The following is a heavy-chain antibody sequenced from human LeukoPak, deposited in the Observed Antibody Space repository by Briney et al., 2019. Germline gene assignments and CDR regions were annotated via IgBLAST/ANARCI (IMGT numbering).Heavy chain of an antibody. CDR1: GGSISGSSYY. D-gene: IGHD3-10*01. CDR3: ARSWWFGELYRFDP. V-gene: IGHV4-39*01. J-gene: IGHJ5*02. Sequence: SETLSLTCTVSGGSISGSSYYWGWIRQPPGKGLEWIGSIYYSGSTYYNPSLKSRVTISVDTSKNQFSLKLSSVTAADTAVYYCARSWWFGELYRFDPWGQGTLVTVSS. CDR2: IYYSGST.